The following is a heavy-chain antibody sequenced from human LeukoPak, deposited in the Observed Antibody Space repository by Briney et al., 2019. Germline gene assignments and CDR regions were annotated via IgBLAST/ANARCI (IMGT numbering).Heavy chain of an antibody. D-gene: IGHD6-6*01. CDR2: IRYDGSNK. CDR3: AKGVQDPYHYYGMDV. Sequence: PGGSLRLSCAASGFTFSSYGMHWVRQAPGKGLEWVAFIRYDGSNKYYADSVKGRFTISRDNSKNTLYLQMNSLRAEDTAVYYCAKGVQDPYHYYGMDVWGQGTTVTVSS. CDR1: GFTFSSYG. V-gene: IGHV3-30*02. J-gene: IGHJ6*02.